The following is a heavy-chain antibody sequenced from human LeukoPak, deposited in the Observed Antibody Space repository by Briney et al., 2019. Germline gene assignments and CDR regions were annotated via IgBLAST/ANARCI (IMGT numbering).Heavy chain of an antibody. CDR3: ASFTVTKGGFDY. CDR2: IIPIFGTA. CDR1: GGTFSSYA. V-gene: IGHV1-69*13. J-gene: IGHJ4*02. D-gene: IGHD4-17*01. Sequence: SVKVSCKASGGTFSSYAISWVRQAPGQGLEWMGGIIPIFGTANYAQKFQGRVTITADESTSTAYMELSSLRSDDTAVYYCASFTVTKGGFDYWGQGTLVTVSS.